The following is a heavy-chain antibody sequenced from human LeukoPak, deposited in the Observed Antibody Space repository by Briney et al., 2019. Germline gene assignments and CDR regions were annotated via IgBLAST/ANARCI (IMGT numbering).Heavy chain of an antibody. CDR3: ASSRGYSSSLWYYYMDV. CDR1: GGSFSAFY. V-gene: IGHV4-34*01. Sequence: SETLSLTCAVYGGSFSAFYWSWIRQPPGKGLEWIAEINHSGTTNYKPSLKSRVTISIDTSKNQFSLKLSSVTAADTAVYYCASSRGYSSSLWYYYMDVWGKGTTVTVSS. CDR2: INHSGTT. J-gene: IGHJ6*03. D-gene: IGHD6-13*01.